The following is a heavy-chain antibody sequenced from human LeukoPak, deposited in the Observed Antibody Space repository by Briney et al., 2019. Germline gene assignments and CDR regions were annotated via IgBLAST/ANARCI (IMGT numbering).Heavy chain of an antibody. J-gene: IGHJ3*02. V-gene: IGHV1-2*02. D-gene: IGHD6-13*01. CDR3: ARDAPGQQDAFDI. Sequence: ASVKVSCKASGYTFTGYYIHWVRQAPGQGLEWMGWINPNSGGTNYAQKFQGRVTMTRDTSISTAYMELSRLRSDDTAVYYCARDAPGQQDAFDIWGQGTMVTVSS. CDR1: GYTFTGYY. CDR2: INPNSGGT.